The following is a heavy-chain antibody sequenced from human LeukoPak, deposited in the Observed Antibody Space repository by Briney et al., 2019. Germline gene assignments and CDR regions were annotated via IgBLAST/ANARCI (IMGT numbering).Heavy chain of an antibody. D-gene: IGHD6-6*01. CDR3: AGGKQLVHRTPFGY. CDR2: INHNGST. Sequence: PSETLSLTCAVYGGSFSGYYWSWIRQPPGKGLEWIGEINHNGSTNYNPSLKSRVTISVDTSKNQFSLKLSSVTAADTAVYYCAGGKQLVHRTPFGYWGQGTLVTVSS. CDR1: GGSFSGYY. V-gene: IGHV4-34*01. J-gene: IGHJ4*02.